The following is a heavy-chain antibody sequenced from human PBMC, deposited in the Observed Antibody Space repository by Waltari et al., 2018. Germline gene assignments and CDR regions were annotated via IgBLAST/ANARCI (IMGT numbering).Heavy chain of an antibody. D-gene: IGHD2-2*01. CDR2: ISGSGDNT. CDR3: AKDRYCNYISCYGGWVY. Sequence: EVQLVESGVGLVQPGGSLRLSCAASGFPFSRYAMRRARQAPGKGLEWVAVISGSGDNTYYADTVKGRFTITRDNSKNTLYLQMNSLRADDTATYYCAKDRYCNYISCYGGWVYWGQGNLVTVSS. CDR1: GFPFSRYA. J-gene: IGHJ4*02. V-gene: IGHV3-23*04.